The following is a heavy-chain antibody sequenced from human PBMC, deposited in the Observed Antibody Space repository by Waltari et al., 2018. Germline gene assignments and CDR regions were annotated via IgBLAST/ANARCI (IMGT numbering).Heavy chain of an antibody. J-gene: IGHJ4*02. CDR1: GFTFSSYG. CDR3: AKGATENYYFYY. Sequence: QVQLVESGGGVVQPGRSLRLSCAASGFTFSSYGMHWVRQAPGKGLEWVAVIWYDGSNKYYADSVKGRFTISRDNSKNTLYLQMNSLRAEDTAMYYCAKGATENYYFYYWGQGTLVTVSS. V-gene: IGHV3-30*18. CDR2: IWYDGSNK.